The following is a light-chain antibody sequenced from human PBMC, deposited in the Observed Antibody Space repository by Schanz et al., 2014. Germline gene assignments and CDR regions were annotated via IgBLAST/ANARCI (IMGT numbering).Light chain of an antibody. CDR1: QSISTS. CDR3: QQSYTTPLWT. Sequence: DIQMTQSPSTLSASVGDTVTITCRASQSISTSLAWYQQKPGKAPYLLIYDASSLETGVPLRFSGSGSETDFTLSISGLQPDDFATYYCQQSYTTPLWTFGQGTKLEIK. V-gene: IGKV1-5*01. CDR2: DAS. J-gene: IGKJ2*01.